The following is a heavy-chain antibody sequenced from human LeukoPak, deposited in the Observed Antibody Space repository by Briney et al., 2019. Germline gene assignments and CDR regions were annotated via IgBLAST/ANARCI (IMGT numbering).Heavy chain of an antibody. CDR3: ARWTTCGGDCHILDY. J-gene: IGHJ4*02. CDR1: GFTFSSYA. V-gene: IGHV3-30-3*01. CDR2: ISYDGSNR. D-gene: IGHD2-21*02. Sequence: TGGSLRLSCAASGFTFSSYAMHWVRQAPGKGLEWVAVISYDGSNRYYADSVKGRFTISRDNSKNTLYLQMNSLRAEDTAVYYCARWTTCGGDCHILDYWGQGILVTVSS.